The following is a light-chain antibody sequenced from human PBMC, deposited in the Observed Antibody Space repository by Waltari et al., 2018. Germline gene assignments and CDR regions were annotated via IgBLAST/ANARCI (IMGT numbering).Light chain of an antibody. CDR1: ESVRFKY. J-gene: IGKJ1*01. CDR3: QQYGSSPLWS. CDR2: GGS. V-gene: IGKV3-20*01. Sequence: DIVLTQSPGTLSLSPGARAALSCPASESVRFKYFAWYLQRPRQPPKLLIYGGSKRATGIPDKFSGAGSGTEFTLTIDRLEPEDFGVYYCQQYGSSPLWSFGPGTRV.